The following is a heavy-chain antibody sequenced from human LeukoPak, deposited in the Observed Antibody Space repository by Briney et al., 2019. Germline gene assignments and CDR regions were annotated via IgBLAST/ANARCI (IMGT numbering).Heavy chain of an antibody. CDR1: GFTFSRYG. CDR2: INSDGSST. V-gene: IGHV3-74*01. CDR3: ARSWKDIVVVPAVDHPRYYNYMDV. J-gene: IGHJ6*03. D-gene: IGHD2-2*01. Sequence: GGSLRLSCAACGFTFSRYGMQWVRHAPGKGLVWVSRINSDGSSTIYADSVKGRFTISRDNDKNTLYMQMNSLRAEDTAVYYCARSWKDIVVVPAVDHPRYYNYMDVWGKGTTVTVSS.